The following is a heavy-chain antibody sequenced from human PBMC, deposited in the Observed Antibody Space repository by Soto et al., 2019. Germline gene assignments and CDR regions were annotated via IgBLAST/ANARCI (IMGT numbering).Heavy chain of an antibody. Sequence: SATLSLTCAVYGGSFSGYYWSWIRQPPGKGLEWIGEINHSGSTNYNPSLKSRVTISVDTSKNQFSLKLSSVTAADTAVYYCARGLGSVTTPFDYWGQGTLVTVSS. V-gene: IGHV4-34*01. CDR2: INHSGST. CDR1: GGSFSGYY. J-gene: IGHJ4*02. CDR3: ARGLGSVTTPFDY. D-gene: IGHD4-4*01.